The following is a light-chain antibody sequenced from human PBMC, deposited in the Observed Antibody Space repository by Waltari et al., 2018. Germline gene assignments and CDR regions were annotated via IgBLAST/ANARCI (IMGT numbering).Light chain of an antibody. CDR2: WAS. V-gene: IGKV4-1*01. CDR3: QQYYSTPPSWT. CDR1: QSVLYSSNNKNY. J-gene: IGKJ1*01. Sequence: DIVMTQSPDSLAVSLGERATINCKSSQSVLYSSNNKNYLAWYQQKPGPPPKLLIYWASTRESGIPDRFSGSGSGTDFTLTISSLQAEDVAVYYCQQYYSTPPSWTFGQGTKVEIK.